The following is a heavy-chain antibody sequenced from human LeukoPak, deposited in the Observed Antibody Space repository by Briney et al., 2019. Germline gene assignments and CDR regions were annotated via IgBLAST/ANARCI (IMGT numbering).Heavy chain of an antibody. D-gene: IGHD1-14*01. CDR1: GFTFSRYG. CDR3: ASQEEPATSFDY. V-gene: IGHV3-30*02. Sequence: GGSLRLSCAASGFTFSRYGMHWVRQAPGKGLEGVAFIRYDGSNIHYADSVKGRFTISRDNSKNILYLQMNSLRAEDTAVYYCASQEEPATSFDYWGQGTLVTVSS. J-gene: IGHJ4*02. CDR2: IRYDGSNI.